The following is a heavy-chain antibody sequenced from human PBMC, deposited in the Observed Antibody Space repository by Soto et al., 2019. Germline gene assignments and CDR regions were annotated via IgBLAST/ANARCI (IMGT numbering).Heavy chain of an antibody. D-gene: IGHD4-17*01. CDR2: SYYSGST. CDR1: GGSISSYY. Sequence: SETLSLTCTVSGGSISSYYWSWIRQPPGKGLEWIGYSYYSGSTNYNPSLKSRVTISVDTSKNQFSLKLSSVTAADTAVYYCARGPIYGYYVGFDPWGQGTLVTVSS. J-gene: IGHJ5*02. V-gene: IGHV4-59*01. CDR3: ARGPIYGYYVGFDP.